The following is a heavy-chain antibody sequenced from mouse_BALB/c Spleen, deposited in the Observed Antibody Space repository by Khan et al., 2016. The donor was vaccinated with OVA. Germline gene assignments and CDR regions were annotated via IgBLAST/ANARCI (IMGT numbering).Heavy chain of an antibody. CDR1: GYTFTNYW. V-gene: IGHV1S132*01. Sequence: QVQLQQSGAEVVKPGASVNLSCKTSGYTFTNYWIQWVKQRPGQGLGWIGEIFPGTGTTYYNENFKDKATLTRDTSSTTADMQLSSLTSEDSAGYFWASGYFGNYEFAYWGQGTLVTVSA. D-gene: IGHD2-1*01. CDR2: IFPGTGTT. CDR3: ASGYFGNYEFAY. J-gene: IGHJ3*01.